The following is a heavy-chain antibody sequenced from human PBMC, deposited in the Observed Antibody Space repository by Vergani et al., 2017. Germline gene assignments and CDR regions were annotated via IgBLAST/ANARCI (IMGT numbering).Heavy chain of an antibody. J-gene: IGHJ3*02. Sequence: EVQLVESGGGVVQPGGSLRLSCAASGFTFDDYAMHWVRQAPGKGLEWVSLISGDGGSPYYADSVKGRFTISRDNSKNSLYLQMNSLRTEDTALYYCGRAFDIWGQGTMVTVSS. CDR1: GFTFDDYA. CDR3: GRAFDI. CDR2: ISGDGGSP. V-gene: IGHV3-43*02.